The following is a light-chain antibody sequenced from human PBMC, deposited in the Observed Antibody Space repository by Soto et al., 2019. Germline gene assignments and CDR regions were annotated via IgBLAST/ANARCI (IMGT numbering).Light chain of an antibody. CDR2: GAS. J-gene: IGKJ1*01. CDR1: QSVSGCH. CDR3: QQYNNWPWT. V-gene: IGKV3-15*01. Sequence: EIVFTQSPGTLSLSPGERATLSCRARQSVSGCHLAWYQQKPGQAPRLLIYGASTRATGVPARFSGSGSGTEFTLTISSLQSEDFAVYYCQQYNNWPWTFGQGTKVDI.